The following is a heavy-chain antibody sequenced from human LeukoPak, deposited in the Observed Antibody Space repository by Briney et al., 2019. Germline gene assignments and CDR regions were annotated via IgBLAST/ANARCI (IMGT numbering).Heavy chain of an antibody. Sequence: GGSLRLSCAASGFTFSSYAMSWVRQAPGKGLEWVSAISGSGSSIYYADSVKGRFTISRDNSKNTLYLQMNSLRAEDTAVYYCARDGCSSCYHWDAFDIWGQGTMVTVSS. D-gene: IGHD2-2*01. CDR2: ISGSGSSI. CDR3: ARDGCSSCYHWDAFDI. CDR1: GFTFSSYA. J-gene: IGHJ3*02. V-gene: IGHV3-23*01.